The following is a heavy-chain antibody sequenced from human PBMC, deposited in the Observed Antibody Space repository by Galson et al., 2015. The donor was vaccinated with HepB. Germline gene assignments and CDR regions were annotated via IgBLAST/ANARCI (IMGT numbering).Heavy chain of an antibody. CDR2: IYTGGGT. J-gene: IGHJ5*02. CDR1: GFTVSSSY. Sequence: SLRLSCAASGFTVSSSYMSWVRQAPGKGLEWVSVIYTGGGTHYADSVKGRFTISRDISKNTLFLQMNSLRAEDTAVYYCARLQTAKTNWFHPWGQGTLVTVSS. CDR3: ARLQTAKTNWFHP. V-gene: IGHV3-53*01. D-gene: IGHD5-18*01.